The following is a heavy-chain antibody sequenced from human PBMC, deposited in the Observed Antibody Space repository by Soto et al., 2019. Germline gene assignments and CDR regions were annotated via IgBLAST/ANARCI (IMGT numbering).Heavy chain of an antibody. CDR2: ITGSGYK. Sequence: GGSLRLSCPASGFTFSYSAMSWVRQAPGKGLEWVSTITGSGYKYYADSVKGRFTISRDNAKNSLYLQMNSLRAEDTAVYYCARVLGYSYNFDYWGQGALVTVSS. CDR3: ARVLGYSYNFDY. D-gene: IGHD5-18*01. V-gene: IGHV3-23*01. J-gene: IGHJ4*02. CDR1: GFTFSYSA.